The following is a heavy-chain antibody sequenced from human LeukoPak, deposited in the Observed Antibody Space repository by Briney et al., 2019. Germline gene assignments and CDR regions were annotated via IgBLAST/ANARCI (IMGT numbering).Heavy chain of an antibody. CDR2: IYYSGST. Sequence: SETLSLTCTVSGGSISSSSYYWGWIRQPPGKGLEWIGSIYYSGSTYYNPSLKSRVTISVDTPKNQFSLKLSSVTAADTAVYYCARRDYDRPNFDYWGQGTLVTVSS. V-gene: IGHV4-39*01. CDR1: GGSISSSSYY. J-gene: IGHJ4*02. D-gene: IGHD4-17*01. CDR3: ARRDYDRPNFDY.